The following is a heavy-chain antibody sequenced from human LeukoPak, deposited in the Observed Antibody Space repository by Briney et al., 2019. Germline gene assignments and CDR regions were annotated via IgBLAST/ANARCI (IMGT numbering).Heavy chain of an antibody. D-gene: IGHD6-6*01. V-gene: IGHV3-7*01. CDR1: GFTFTHSW. CDR2: IKQDGSEK. Sequence: GGSLRLSRAASGFTFTHSWMSWVRQAPGKGLEWVANIKQDGSEKYYVDSVEGRFTISRDNAKNSVSLQMNSLRGEDTAVYYCVRALGSSSADYWGQGTLVTVSS. J-gene: IGHJ4*02. CDR3: VRALGSSSADY.